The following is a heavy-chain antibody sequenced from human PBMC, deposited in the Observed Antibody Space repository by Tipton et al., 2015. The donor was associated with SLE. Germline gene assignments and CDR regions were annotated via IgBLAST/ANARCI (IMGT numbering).Heavy chain of an antibody. CDR3: ATHVGNALDY. D-gene: IGHD2-15*01. V-gene: IGHV3-53*05. CDR2: IYTDGTT. J-gene: IGHJ4*02. Sequence: SLRLSCAASGFIVTHNYMSWVRQAPGKGLEWVSLIYTDGTTYYADSAKGRFSISRDNSKNTLYLQMDSLRDEDTAVYYCATHVGNALDYWGQGTLVSVSS. CDR1: GFIVTHNY.